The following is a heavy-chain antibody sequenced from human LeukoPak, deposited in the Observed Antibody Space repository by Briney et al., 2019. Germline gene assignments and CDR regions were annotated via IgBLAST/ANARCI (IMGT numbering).Heavy chain of an antibody. D-gene: IGHD6-6*01. Sequence: SVKVSCKASGGTFSSYAISWVRQAPGQGLEWMGGIIPIFGTANYAQKFQGRVTITADESTSTAYMELSSLGSEDTAVYYCATYSSSNKYYYYYGMDVWGQGTTVTVSS. CDR2: IIPIFGTA. J-gene: IGHJ6*02. CDR3: ATYSSSNKYYYYYGMDV. V-gene: IGHV1-69*13. CDR1: GGTFSSYA.